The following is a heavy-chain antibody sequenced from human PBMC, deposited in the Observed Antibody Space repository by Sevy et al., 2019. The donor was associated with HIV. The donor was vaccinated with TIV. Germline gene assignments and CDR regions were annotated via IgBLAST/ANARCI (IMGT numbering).Heavy chain of an antibody. CDR2: ISSSSYI. D-gene: IGHD3-10*01. V-gene: IGHV3-21*01. CDR1: GFTFSSYS. Sequence: GGSLRLSCAASGFTFSSYSMNWVRQAPGKGLEWVSSISSSSYIYYVDSVKGRFTISRDNAKNSLYLQMNSLRAEDTAVYYCARGPLAGSGRHGYFDYWGQGTLVTVSS. CDR3: ARGPLAGSGRHGYFDY. J-gene: IGHJ4*02.